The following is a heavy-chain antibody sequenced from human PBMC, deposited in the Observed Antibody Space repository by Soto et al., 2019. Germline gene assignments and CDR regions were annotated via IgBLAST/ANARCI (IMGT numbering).Heavy chain of an antibody. CDR2: IYYSGST. J-gene: IGHJ4*02. CDR1: GGSISSYY. D-gene: IGHD5-18*01. V-gene: IGHV4-59*01. Sequence: TLSLTCTVSGGSISSYYWSWIRQPPGKGLEWIGYIYYSGSTNYNPSLKSRVTISVDTSKNQFSLKLSSVTAADTAVYYWARGAAMAHFGFDEWGQGNLVTV. CDR3: ARGAAMAHFGFDE.